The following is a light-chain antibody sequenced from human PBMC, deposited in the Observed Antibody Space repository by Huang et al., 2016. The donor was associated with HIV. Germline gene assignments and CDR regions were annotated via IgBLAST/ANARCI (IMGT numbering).Light chain of an antibody. CDR2: SAS. J-gene: IGKJ2*01. CDR3: QGCLSIPHT. CDR1: ENIRRY. V-gene: IGKV1-39*02. Sequence: DILMTQSPSSLSASVGDRVTITCRASENIRRYLHWDQQKPGKPPKLLIHSASTLQSGVPSRFSGRGSGTDFTLTITSLQPEDFATYYCQGCLSIPHTFGQGTNLEIK.